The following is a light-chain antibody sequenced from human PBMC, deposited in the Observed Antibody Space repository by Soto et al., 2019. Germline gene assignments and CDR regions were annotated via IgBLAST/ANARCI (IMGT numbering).Light chain of an antibody. J-gene: IGLJ2*01. V-gene: IGLV2-14*01. CDR3: SSYTSSSTPHVV. CDR2: DVS. Sequence: QSALTQPASVSGSPGQSSTISCTGTSSDVGGYNYVSWYQQHPGKAPKLMIYDVSNRPSGVSNRFSGSKSGNTASLTISGLQAEDEADYYCSSYTSSSTPHVVFGGGTQLTVL. CDR1: SSDVGGYNY.